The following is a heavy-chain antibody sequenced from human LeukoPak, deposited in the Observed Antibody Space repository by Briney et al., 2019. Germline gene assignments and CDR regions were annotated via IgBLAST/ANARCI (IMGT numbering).Heavy chain of an antibody. CDR3: ARGVTMVRGAPHFDY. CDR1: GYTFTSYD. D-gene: IGHD3-10*01. V-gene: IGHV1-8*01. J-gene: IGHJ4*02. CDR2: MNPNSGNT. Sequence: ASVKVSCKASGYTFTSYDINWVRQATGQGLEWMGWMNPNSGNTGYAQKFQGKVTMTRNTSISTAYMELSSLRSEDTAVYYCARGVTMVRGAPHFDYWGQGTLVTVSP.